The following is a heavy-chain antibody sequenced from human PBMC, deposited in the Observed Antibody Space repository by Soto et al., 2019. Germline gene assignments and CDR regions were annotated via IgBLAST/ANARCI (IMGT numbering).Heavy chain of an antibody. CDR1: GFTFSTYW. J-gene: IGHJ3*02. CDR2: IKPDGSEK. D-gene: IGHD3-22*01. Sequence: GGSLRLSCAASGFTFSTYWMSWVRQAPGKGLEWVANIKPDGSEKWYVDSVKGRFTIFRDNAKNSLYLQMNSLRAEDTAVYYCARVDYYDTSGPFSDAFDIRGQGTMVTVSS. V-gene: IGHV3-7*04. CDR3: ARVDYYDTSGPFSDAFDI.